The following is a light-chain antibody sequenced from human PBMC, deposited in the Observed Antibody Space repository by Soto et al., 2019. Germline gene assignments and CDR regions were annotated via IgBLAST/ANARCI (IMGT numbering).Light chain of an antibody. J-gene: IGLJ2*01. CDR1: SGDSNYK. Sequence: QSVLTQPPSASASLGASVTLTCTLSSGDSNYKVDWYQQRPGKGPRFVLRVCTGGIVRSRGDGLPDRFSVLGAGLIRYPTNKNIQEEDESDYRGGADHGSGSNCVYLVFGEGTQLPVL. CDR2: VCTGGIVR. V-gene: IGLV9-49*01. CDR3: GADHGSGSNCVYLV.